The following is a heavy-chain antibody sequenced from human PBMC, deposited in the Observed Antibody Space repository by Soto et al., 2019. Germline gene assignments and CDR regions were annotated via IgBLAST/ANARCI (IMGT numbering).Heavy chain of an antibody. CDR3: ARMSDFWSGYYVVYFDY. J-gene: IGHJ4*02. D-gene: IGHD3-3*01. Sequence: PSETLSLTCTVSGGSISSYYWSWIRQPPGKGLEWIGDIYYSGSTNYNPSLKSRVTISVDTSKNQFSLKLSSVTAADTAVYYCARMSDFWSGYYVVYFDYWGQGTLVTVSS. V-gene: IGHV4-59*12. CDR1: GGSISSYY. CDR2: IYYSGST.